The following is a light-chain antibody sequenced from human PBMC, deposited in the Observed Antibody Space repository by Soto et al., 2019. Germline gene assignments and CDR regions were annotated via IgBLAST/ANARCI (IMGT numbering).Light chain of an antibody. V-gene: IGKV3-20*01. CDR2: AAS. Sequence: ESVLMQAAGALSLSKEERATLCCRASQSISSTYLAWYRQKPGQAPRLLIYAASSRATGIPDRFSGSGSGTDFTLTISRLEPEDFAVYYCQQYYASSWTFGQGTKV. J-gene: IGKJ1*01. CDR1: QSISSTY. CDR3: QQYYASSWT.